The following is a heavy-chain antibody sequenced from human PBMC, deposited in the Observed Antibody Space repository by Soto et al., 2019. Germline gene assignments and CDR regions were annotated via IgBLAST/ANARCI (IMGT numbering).Heavy chain of an antibody. Sequence: SETLSLTCAVYGGSFSGYYWSWIRQPPGKGLEWIGEINHSGSTNYNPSLKSRVTISVDTYKNQFSLKLSSVTAADTAVYYCARSGYYGSGSYYPRNWFDPWGQGTLVTVSS. J-gene: IGHJ5*02. V-gene: IGHV4-34*01. CDR3: ARSGYYGSGSYYPRNWFDP. CDR1: GGSFSGYY. CDR2: INHSGST. D-gene: IGHD3-10*01.